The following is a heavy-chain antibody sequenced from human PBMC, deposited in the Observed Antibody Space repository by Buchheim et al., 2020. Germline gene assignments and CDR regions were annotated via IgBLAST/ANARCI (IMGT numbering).Heavy chain of an antibody. D-gene: IGHD5-18*01. J-gene: IGHJ4*02. V-gene: IGHV4-61*01. CDR2: IYYSGST. Sequence: QVQLQESGPGLVKPSETLSLTCTVSGGSVSSGSYYWSWIRQPPGKGLEWIGYIYYSGSTNYNPSLKSRVTISVDTSKNQFSLKLSSVTAADTAVYYCARVRYSYGLALDNWGQGTL. CDR3: ARVRYSYGLALDN. CDR1: GGSVSSGSYY.